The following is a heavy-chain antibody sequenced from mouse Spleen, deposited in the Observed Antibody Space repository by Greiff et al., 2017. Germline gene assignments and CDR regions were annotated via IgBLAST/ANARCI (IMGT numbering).Heavy chain of an antibody. CDR1: GFTFSSYG. CDR2: ISGGGSYT. V-gene: IGHV5-9-2*01. CDR3: AREGNSFAY. Sequence: EVKVVESGGGLVKPGGSLKLSCAASGFTFSSYGMSWVRQTPEKRLEWVATISGGGSYTYYPDSVKGRFTISRDNAKNNLYLQMSSLRSEDTALYYCAREGNSFAYWGQGTLVTVSA. D-gene: IGHD2-1*01. J-gene: IGHJ3*01.